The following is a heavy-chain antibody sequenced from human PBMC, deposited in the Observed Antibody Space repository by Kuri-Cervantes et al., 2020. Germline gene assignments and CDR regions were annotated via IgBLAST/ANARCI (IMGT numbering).Heavy chain of an antibody. CDR3: ARSVRYSSSWLYYYYYGMDV. CDR2: ISYDGANK. V-gene: IGHV3-30-3*01. J-gene: IGHJ6*02. Sequence: GESLKISCAASAFTFSSYAMHWVRQAPGKGLEWVAIISYDGANKYYADSVKGRFTISRDNSKNTLSLQADSLRGDDTAVYYCARSVRYSSSWLYYYYYGMDVWGQGTTVTVSS. CDR1: AFTFSSYA. D-gene: IGHD6-13*01.